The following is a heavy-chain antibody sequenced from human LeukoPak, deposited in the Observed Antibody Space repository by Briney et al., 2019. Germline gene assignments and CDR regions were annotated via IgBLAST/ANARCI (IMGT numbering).Heavy chain of an antibody. J-gene: IGHJ4*02. Sequence: GGSLRLSCAASGFTFSSYAMHWVRQAPGKGLEWVAVISYDGSNKYYADSVKGRFTISRDNSKNTLYLQMNSLRAEDTAVYYCARDIGSSGSFGYFDYWGQGTLVTVSS. CDR2: ISYDGSNK. D-gene: IGHD1-26*01. CDR3: ARDIGSSGSFGYFDY. V-gene: IGHV3-30-3*01. CDR1: GFTFSSYA.